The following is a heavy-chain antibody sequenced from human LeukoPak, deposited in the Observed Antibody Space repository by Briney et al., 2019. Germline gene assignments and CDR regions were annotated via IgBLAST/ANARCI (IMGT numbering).Heavy chain of an antibody. CDR2: IYTSGST. V-gene: IGHV4-4*07. CDR3: AGGLLWFGELYYFDY. Sequence: PSETLSLTCTVSGGSISSYYWSWIRQPAGKGLEWIGRIYTSGSTNYNPSLKSRVTMSVDTSKNQFSLKLSSVTAADTAVYYCAGGLLWFGELYYFDYWGQGTLVTVSS. D-gene: IGHD3-10*01. J-gene: IGHJ4*02. CDR1: GGSISSYY.